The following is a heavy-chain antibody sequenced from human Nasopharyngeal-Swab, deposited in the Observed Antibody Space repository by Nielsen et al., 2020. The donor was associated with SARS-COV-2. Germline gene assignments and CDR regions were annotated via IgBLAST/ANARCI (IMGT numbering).Heavy chain of an antibody. V-gene: IGHV1-18*01. Sequence: ASVKVSCKASGHTFTGYCIHWVRQAPGQGLEWMGWISAYNGNTNYAQKLQGRVTMTTDTSTSTAYMELRSLRSDDTAVYYCARDKVLITFGGVIVHYYYYGMDVWGQGTTVTVSS. J-gene: IGHJ6*02. CDR1: GHTFTGYC. CDR2: ISAYNGNT. D-gene: IGHD3-16*02. CDR3: ARDKVLITFGGVIVHYYYYGMDV.